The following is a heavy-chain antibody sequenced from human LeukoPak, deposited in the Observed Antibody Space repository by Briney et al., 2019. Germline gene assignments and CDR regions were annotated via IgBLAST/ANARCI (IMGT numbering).Heavy chain of an antibody. Sequence: SETLSLTCTVSGGSISSYYWSWIRQPPGKGLEWIGYIYYSGCTNYNPSLKSRVTISVDTSKNQFSLKLSSVTAADTAVYYCARVGVVGAINWFDPWGQGTLVTVSS. CDR3: ARVGVVGAINWFDP. CDR2: IYYSGCT. J-gene: IGHJ5*02. V-gene: IGHV4-59*01. CDR1: GGSISSYY. D-gene: IGHD1-26*01.